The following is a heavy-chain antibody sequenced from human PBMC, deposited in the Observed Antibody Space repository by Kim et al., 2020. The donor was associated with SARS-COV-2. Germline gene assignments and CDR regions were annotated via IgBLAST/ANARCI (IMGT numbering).Heavy chain of an antibody. J-gene: IGHJ4*02. CDR2: IWYDGSNK. CDR1: GFTFSSYA. CDR3: AKTQTDLRTSHLFGLDY. Sequence: GGSLRLSCAASGFTFSSYAMHWVRQAPGKGLEWVAVIWYDGSNKYYADSVKGRFTISRDNSKNTLYLQMNSLRAEDTAVYYCAKTQTDLRTSHLFGLDYWGQGTLVTVSS. D-gene: IGHD2-2*01. V-gene: IGHV3-33*06.